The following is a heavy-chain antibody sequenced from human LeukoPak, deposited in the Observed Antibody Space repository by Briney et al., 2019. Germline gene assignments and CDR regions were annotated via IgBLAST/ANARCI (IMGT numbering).Heavy chain of an antibody. D-gene: IGHD3-10*02. V-gene: IGHV3-7*01. Sequence: GGSLRLSCAASGFTFSTSWMSWVRQAPGKGLEWVANIKQDGSEIYYVDSVKGRFTISRDNAKNSLSLQMNSLRAEDTAVYYCAELGITMIGGVWGKGTTVTISS. CDR1: GFTFSTSW. CDR2: IKQDGSEI. J-gene: IGHJ6*04. CDR3: AELGITMIGGV.